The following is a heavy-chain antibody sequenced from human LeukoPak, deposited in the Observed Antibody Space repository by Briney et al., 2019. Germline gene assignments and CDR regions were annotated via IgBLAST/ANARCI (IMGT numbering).Heavy chain of an antibody. CDR3: ARGFSSLTLDY. CDR1: GFTFSTYS. Sequence: PGGSLRLSCAASGFTFSTYSMNWVRQAPGKGLEWVSSISSGSRYMYYADSVKGRFTISRDNAKNSLYLLMNSLRAEDTAVYYCARGFSSLTLDYWGQGTLVTVSS. D-gene: IGHD6-13*01. CDR2: ISSGSRYM. J-gene: IGHJ4*02. V-gene: IGHV3-21*01.